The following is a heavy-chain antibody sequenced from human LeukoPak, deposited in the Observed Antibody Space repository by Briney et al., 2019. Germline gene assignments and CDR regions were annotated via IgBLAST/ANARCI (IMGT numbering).Heavy chain of an antibody. CDR3: ASAYCGGDCYQMFYFQH. CDR1: GGSISSSSYY. CDR2: IYYSGST. D-gene: IGHD2-21*02. Sequence: SETLSLTCTVSGGSISSSSYYWGWIRQPPGKGLEWIVSIYYSGSTYYNPSLKSRVTISVDTSKNQFSLKLSSVTAADTAVYYCASAYCGGDCYQMFYFQHWGQGTLVTVSS. V-gene: IGHV4-39*01. J-gene: IGHJ1*01.